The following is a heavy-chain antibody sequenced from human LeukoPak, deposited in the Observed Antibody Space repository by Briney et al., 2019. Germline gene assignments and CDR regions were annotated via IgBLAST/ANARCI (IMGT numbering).Heavy chain of an antibody. J-gene: IGHJ4*02. CDR1: GFTFRDFW. CDR3: ARDMWGTFDY. Sequence: GGSLRLSCAASGFTFRDFWMHWVRQAPGKGPVWVSRMSPDGSATYYADSVKGRFTVSRDNAENTMYLQMSSLRAEDTAVYYCARDMWGTFDYWGQGALVTVSS. V-gene: IGHV3-74*01. D-gene: IGHD7-27*01. CDR2: MSPDGSAT.